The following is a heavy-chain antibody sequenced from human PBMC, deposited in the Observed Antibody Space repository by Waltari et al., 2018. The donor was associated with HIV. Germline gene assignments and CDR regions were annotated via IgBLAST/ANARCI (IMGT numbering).Heavy chain of an antibody. V-gene: IGHV1-18*01. J-gene: IGHJ4*02. CDR1: GYTFTSYG. CDR2: ISAYNGNT. Sequence: QVQLVQSGAEVKKPGASVKVSCKASGYTFTSYGISWVRQAPGQGLEWMGWISAYNGNTNYAQKLQGRVTMTTDTSTSTAYMELRSLRSDDTAVYYCARAGVERVYDFWSGYPYYFDYWGQGTLVTVSS. D-gene: IGHD3-3*01. CDR3: ARAGVERVYDFWSGYPYYFDY.